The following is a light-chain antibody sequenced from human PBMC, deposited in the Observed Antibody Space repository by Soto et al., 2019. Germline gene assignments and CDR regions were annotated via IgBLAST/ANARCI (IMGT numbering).Light chain of an antibody. CDR3: QKYTNVPA. CDR2: AAS. Sequence: DIQMTQSPSSLSASVGDRVTITCRASQGISNYLAWYQQIPGKVPKLLISAASTLQSGVPSRFSGSGSGTDFTLTISSLQPEDVATYYCQKYTNVPAFGGATKLEIK. V-gene: IGKV1-27*01. J-gene: IGKJ4*01. CDR1: QGISNY.